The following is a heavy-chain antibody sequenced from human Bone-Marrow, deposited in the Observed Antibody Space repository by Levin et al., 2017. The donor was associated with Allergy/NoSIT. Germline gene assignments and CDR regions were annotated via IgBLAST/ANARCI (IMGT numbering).Heavy chain of an antibody. V-gene: IGHV3-23*01. Sequence: GESLKISCADRLVTFSSHAMTWVRQAPGKGLEWLSIITGNGDITYYADSVKGRFTISRDNSKRMLYLQMDSLRADDTAIYYCALGSLSRTIVTGAGFFQSWGQGTLVTVSS. D-gene: IGHD3-9*01. CDR1: LVTFSSHA. CDR2: ITGNGDIT. CDR3: ALGSLSRTIVTGAGFFQS. J-gene: IGHJ1*01.